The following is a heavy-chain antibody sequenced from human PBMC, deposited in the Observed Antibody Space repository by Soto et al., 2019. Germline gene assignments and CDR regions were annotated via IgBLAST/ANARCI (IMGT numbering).Heavy chain of an antibody. CDR1: GFTFSSYG. J-gene: IGHJ6*02. CDR2: IKSKTDGGTT. V-gene: IGHV3-15*07. CDR3: TTLSITIFGVVLMDV. D-gene: IGHD3-3*01. Sequence: PGGSLRLSCAASGFTFSSYGMHWVRQAPGKGLEWVGRIKSKTDGGTTDYAAPVKGRFTISRDDSKNTLYLQMNSLKTEDTAVYYCTTLSITIFGVVLMDVWGQGTTVTVSS.